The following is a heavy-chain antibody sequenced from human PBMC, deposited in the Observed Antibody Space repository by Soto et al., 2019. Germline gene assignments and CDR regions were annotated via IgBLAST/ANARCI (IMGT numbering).Heavy chain of an antibody. Sequence: QVQLVQSGAEVKKPGASVKVSCKVSGYTLTELSMHWVRQAPGKGLEWMGGFDPEDGETIYAQKFQGRVTMTEDTSXXTAYRDLSSLRSEDTAVYYCATDRYSSGWYPAFDIWGQGTMVTVSS. J-gene: IGHJ3*02. CDR1: GYTLTELS. D-gene: IGHD6-19*01. CDR2: FDPEDGET. CDR3: ATDRYSSGWYPAFDI. V-gene: IGHV1-24*01.